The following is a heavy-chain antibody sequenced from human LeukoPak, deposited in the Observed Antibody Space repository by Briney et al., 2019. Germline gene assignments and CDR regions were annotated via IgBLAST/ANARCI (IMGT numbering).Heavy chain of an antibody. CDR2: IIPIFGTA. J-gene: IGHJ6*03. CDR1: GGTFSSYV. D-gene: IGHD1-26*01. Sequence: SSVQVSCKASGGTFSSYVSSGVRQAPGQGLKWMGGIIPIFGTANYAQKFQGRVTITTDESTSTAYMELSSLRSEDTAVYYCARAIVGATTDYYYYMDVWGKGATFTVSS. V-gene: IGHV1-69*05. CDR3: ARAIVGATTDYYYYMDV.